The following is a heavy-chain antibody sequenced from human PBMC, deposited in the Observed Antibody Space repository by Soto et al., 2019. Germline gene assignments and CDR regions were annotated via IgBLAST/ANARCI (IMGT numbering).Heavy chain of an antibody. CDR1: GYSFTSYW. CDR3: ARHLRRCSGGSCYSGDAYYYGMDV. V-gene: IGHV5-51*01. J-gene: IGHJ6*02. CDR2: IYPGDSDT. D-gene: IGHD2-15*01. Sequence: ESLKISCKGSGYSFTSYWIGWVRQMPGKGLEWMGIIYPGDSDTRYSPSFQGQVTISADKSISTAYLQWSSLKASDTAMYYCARHLRRCSGGSCYSGDAYYYGMDVWGQGTKVTVSS.